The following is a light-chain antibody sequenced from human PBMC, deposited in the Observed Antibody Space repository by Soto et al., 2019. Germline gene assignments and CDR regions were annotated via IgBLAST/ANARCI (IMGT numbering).Light chain of an antibody. CDR3: QQSYRAPRT. CDR2: TAS. V-gene: IGKV1-39*01. CDR1: QNINIY. J-gene: IGKJ1*01. Sequence: DIQMTQSTSSLSASVGDRVTITCRASQNINIYLNWYQQKPGTAPKLLIYTASTLQTGVPSRFSGSGSGTEFTLTISSLPPDDFGTYYCQQSYRAPRTFGQGTRV.